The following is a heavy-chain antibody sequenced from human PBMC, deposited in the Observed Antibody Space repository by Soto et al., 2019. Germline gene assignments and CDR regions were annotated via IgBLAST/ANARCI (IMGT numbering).Heavy chain of an antibody. D-gene: IGHD3-10*01. V-gene: IGHV1-46*01. CDR2: INPSGGST. CDR1: GFTFTSYF. CDR3: AREYYGSGSTYYYYYGMDV. J-gene: IGHJ6*02. Sequence: ASVKVSCKASGFTFTSYFMHWVRQAPGQGLEWMGIINPSGGSTNYAQKFQGRVTMTRDTSTSTVYMELSSLRSEDTAVYYCAREYYGSGSTYYYYYGMDVWGQGTTVTVSS.